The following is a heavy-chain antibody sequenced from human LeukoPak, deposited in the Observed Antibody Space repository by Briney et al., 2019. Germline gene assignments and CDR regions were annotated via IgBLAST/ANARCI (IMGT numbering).Heavy chain of an antibody. Sequence: GRSLRLSCAASGFTFSSYGMHWVRQAPGKGLEWVAVIWYDGSNKYYADSVKGRFTISRDNSKNTLYLQMNSLRAEDTAVYYCARDSSDIRSLIAHWGQGTLVTVSS. V-gene: IGHV3-33*01. CDR1: GFTFSSYG. D-gene: IGHD2-15*01. CDR2: IWYDGSNK. J-gene: IGHJ1*01. CDR3: ARDSSDIRSLIAH.